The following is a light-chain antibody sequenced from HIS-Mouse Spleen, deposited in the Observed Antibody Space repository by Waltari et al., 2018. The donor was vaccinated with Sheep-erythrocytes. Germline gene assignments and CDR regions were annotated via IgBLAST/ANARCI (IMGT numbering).Light chain of an antibody. CDR3: CSYAGSSTPWV. V-gene: IGLV2-23*01. J-gene: IGLJ3*02. CDR2: EGS. Sequence: QSALTQPASVSGSPGQLITISCTGTSRDVGSYNLVSWYQQHPGKAPKLMIYEGSKRPSGVSNRFSGSKSGNTASLTISGLQAEDEADYYCCSYAGSSTPWVFGGGTKLTVL. CDR1: SRDVGSYNL.